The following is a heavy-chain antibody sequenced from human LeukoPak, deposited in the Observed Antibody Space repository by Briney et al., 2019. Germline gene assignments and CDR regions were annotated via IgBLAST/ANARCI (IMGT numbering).Heavy chain of an antibody. CDR1: GYTFTGYY. CDR3: ARGYCSSTSCRRPYYYGMDV. CDR2: VSHNSVDI. J-gene: IGHJ6*02. D-gene: IGHD2-2*01. V-gene: IGHV1-2*02. Sequence: ASLKVSCKASGYTFTGYYMHWVREAPEQGLERMGWVSHNSVDINYAQKFHGRVTMTRDTSISTAYMGLSRLISDDTAVYYCARGYCSSTSCRRPYYYGMDVWGQGTTVTVSS.